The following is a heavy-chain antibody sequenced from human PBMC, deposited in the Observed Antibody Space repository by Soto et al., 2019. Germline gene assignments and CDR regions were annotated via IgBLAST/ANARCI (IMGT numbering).Heavy chain of an antibody. D-gene: IGHD3-10*01. J-gene: IGHJ4*02. V-gene: IGHV3-21*01. Sequence: EVQLVESGGGLVKPGGSLRLSCAASGFTFSSYSMNWVRQAPGKGLEWVSSISSSSSYIYYADSVKGRFTISRDNAKNSLYLPMKSLRAGGTAVESCARYPEGPRLLLFGESPWDYWGQGTLVTVSS. CDR2: ISSSSSYI. CDR1: GFTFSSYS. CDR3: ARYPEGPRLLLFGESPWDY.